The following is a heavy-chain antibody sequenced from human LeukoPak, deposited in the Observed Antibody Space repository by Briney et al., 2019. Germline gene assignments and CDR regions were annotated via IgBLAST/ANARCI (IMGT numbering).Heavy chain of an antibody. V-gene: IGHV3-23*01. CDR2: ISDSGAGT. CDR3: AKDLSTGTPLFSLDS. Sequence: PGGSLRLSCAASGLSFRSYVMNWVRQAPGKGPEWVSGISDSGAGTFYADSVKGRFTISRDNSKNTLYLQMNSLRVEDTAVYYCAKDLSTGTPLFSLDSWGQGTLVTVSS. CDR1: GLSFRSYV. J-gene: IGHJ4*02. D-gene: IGHD1-1*01.